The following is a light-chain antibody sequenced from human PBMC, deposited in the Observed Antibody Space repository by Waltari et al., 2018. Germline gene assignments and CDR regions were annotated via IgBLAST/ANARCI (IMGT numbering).Light chain of an antibody. CDR1: SSDVGAYNH. Sequence: QSALTQPASVSGFPGQSITISCTGASSDVGAYNHVSWYQQHPGKAPKLMIYGVANRPSGVSNRFSGSKSSNTASLTISGLQAEDEADYYCTSYTSSSTWVFGGGTKLTVL. V-gene: IGLV2-14*03. J-gene: IGLJ3*02. CDR3: TSYTSSSTWV. CDR2: GVA.